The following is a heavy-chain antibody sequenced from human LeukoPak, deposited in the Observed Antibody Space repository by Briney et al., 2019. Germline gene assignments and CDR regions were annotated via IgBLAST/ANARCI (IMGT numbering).Heavy chain of an antibody. CDR1: GFTFEKYG. CDR3: AKVLYGAHDGFDI. J-gene: IGHJ3*02. CDR2: ISDSGTDT. D-gene: IGHD2/OR15-2a*01. V-gene: IGHV3-23*01. Sequence: GGSLRLSCSASGFTFEKYGMTWVRQAPGKGLEWVSLISDSGTDTYYADSVKGRFTISRDNSKNTVFLHINSLRVEDTALYFCAKVLYGAHDGFDIWGQGTKVTVSP.